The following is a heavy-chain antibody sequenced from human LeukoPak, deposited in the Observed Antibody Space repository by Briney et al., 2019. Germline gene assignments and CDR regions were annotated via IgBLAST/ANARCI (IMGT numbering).Heavy chain of an antibody. V-gene: IGHV3-30*02. CDR1: GFTFSSYG. J-gene: IGHJ5*02. Sequence: GGSLRLSCAASGFTFSSYGMHWVRQAPGKGLEWVAFIRYDGSNKYYADSVKGRFTISRDNSKNTLYLQMNSLRAEDTAVYYCARKSAMVIAIERGHNWFDPWGQGTLVTVSS. CDR3: ARKSAMVIAIERGHNWFDP. CDR2: IRYDGSNK. D-gene: IGHD2-21*01.